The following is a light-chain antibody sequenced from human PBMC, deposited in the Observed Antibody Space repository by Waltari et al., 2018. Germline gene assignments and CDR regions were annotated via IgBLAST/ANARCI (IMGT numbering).Light chain of an antibody. CDR3: SSYTNRILV. V-gene: IGLV2-14*03. J-gene: IGLJ2*01. Sequence: QSALTQPASVSGSPGQSLTISCTGSSSDIGDYDYFSWYQQHPGEAPKLMIYDVTQRPSGISNRVSGSKSGSAASLTIAGRQAEDEADYYCSSYTNRILVFGGGTKLTVL. CDR1: SSDIGDYDY. CDR2: DVT.